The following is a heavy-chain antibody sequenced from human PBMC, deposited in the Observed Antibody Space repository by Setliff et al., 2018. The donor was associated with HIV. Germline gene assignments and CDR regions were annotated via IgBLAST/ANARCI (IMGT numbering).Heavy chain of an antibody. CDR1: GGNFRFYA. V-gene: IGHV1-69*13. Sequence: GASVKVSCKASGGNFRFYAFSWVRQAPGQGLEWMGGIIPMFVIANYAQKFQDRVTITADESTSTAYTELSSLRFEDTAVYYCARARNKWGTFDYWGQGTLVTVSS. D-gene: IGHD1-26*01. CDR3: ARARNKWGTFDY. CDR2: IIPMFVIA. J-gene: IGHJ4*01.